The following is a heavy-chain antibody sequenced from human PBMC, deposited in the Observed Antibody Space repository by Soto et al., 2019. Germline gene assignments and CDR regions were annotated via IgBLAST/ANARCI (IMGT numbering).Heavy chain of an antibody. CDR1: GFTFSSYG. Sequence: QVQLVESGGGVVQPGRSLRLSCAASGFTFSSYGMHWVRQAPGKGLEWVAVISYDGSNKYYADSVKGRFTISRDNSKNTLYLQMNSLRAEDTAVYYCAKGGHYCSGGSCCPDYWGQGTLVTVSS. J-gene: IGHJ4*02. V-gene: IGHV3-30*18. D-gene: IGHD2-15*01. CDR3: AKGGHYCSGGSCCPDY. CDR2: ISYDGSNK.